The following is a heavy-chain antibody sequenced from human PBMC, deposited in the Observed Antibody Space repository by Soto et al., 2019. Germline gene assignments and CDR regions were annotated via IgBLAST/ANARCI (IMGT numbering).Heavy chain of an antibody. CDR3: TTAEYYDFWSGYYLSSPDFDY. Sequence: GGSLRLSCAASGFTFSNAWMNWVRQAPGKGLEWVGRIKSKTDGGTTDYAAPVKGRFTISRDDSKNTLYLQMNSLKTEDTAVYYCTTAEYYDFWSGYYLSSPDFDYWGQGTLVTVSS. CDR2: IKSKTDGGTT. V-gene: IGHV3-15*07. J-gene: IGHJ4*02. CDR1: GFTFSNAW. D-gene: IGHD3-3*01.